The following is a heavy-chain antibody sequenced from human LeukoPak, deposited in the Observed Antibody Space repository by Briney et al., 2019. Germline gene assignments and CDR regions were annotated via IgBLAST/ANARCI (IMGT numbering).Heavy chain of an antibody. Sequence: PSETLSLTCTVSGGSISTITYYWGWIRQPPGKGLEWVSSISGSGGSTYYADSVKGRFTISRDNSKNTLYLQMNSLRAEDTAVYYCAKGPLLWDWGQGTLVTVSS. J-gene: IGHJ4*02. D-gene: IGHD2/OR15-2a*01. CDR3: AKGPLLWD. CDR1: GGSISTIT. CDR2: ISGSGGST. V-gene: IGHV3-23*01.